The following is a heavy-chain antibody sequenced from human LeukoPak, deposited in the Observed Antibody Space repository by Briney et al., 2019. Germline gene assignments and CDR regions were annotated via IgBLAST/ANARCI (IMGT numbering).Heavy chain of an antibody. J-gene: IGHJ4*02. CDR2: ITSSSGYI. D-gene: IGHD6-6*01. V-gene: IGHV3-21*01. Sequence: KTGGSLRLSCAASGFPFSRYSMNWVRQAPGKGLEWVSSITSSSGYIHYADSVKGRFTISRDNAKNSLYLQMNSLRAEDTAVYYCAREITSSSSFDCWGQGTLVTVSS. CDR3: AREITSSSSFDC. CDR1: GFPFSRYS.